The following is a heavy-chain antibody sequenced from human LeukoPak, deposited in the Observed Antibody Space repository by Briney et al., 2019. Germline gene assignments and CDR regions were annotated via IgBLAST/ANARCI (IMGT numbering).Heavy chain of an antibody. Sequence: ASVKVSCKASGYTFTSYGISWVRQAPGQGREWMGWISVYNGNTNYAQKLQGRVTMTTDTSTSTAYMELRSLRSDDTAVYYCARSRGYYDSSGFCDYWGQGTLVTVSS. V-gene: IGHV1-18*01. CDR1: GYTFTSYG. J-gene: IGHJ4*02. CDR3: ARSRGYYDSSGFCDY. D-gene: IGHD3-22*01. CDR2: ISVYNGNT.